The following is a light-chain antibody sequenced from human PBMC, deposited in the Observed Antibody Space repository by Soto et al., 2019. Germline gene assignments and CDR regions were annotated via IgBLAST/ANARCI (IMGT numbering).Light chain of an antibody. CDR3: QQYNGWPWT. V-gene: IGKV3-15*01. CDR2: GAS. Sequence: EIVFAQSPATLSETPGERSTLCCSATQTIGQNLAWYLQRPGQAPSLLMYGASTRATDIPARFSGSVSGTEFTLTITGLQSEDFAVYYCQQYNGWPWTFGQGTKVDIK. J-gene: IGKJ1*01. CDR1: QTIGQN.